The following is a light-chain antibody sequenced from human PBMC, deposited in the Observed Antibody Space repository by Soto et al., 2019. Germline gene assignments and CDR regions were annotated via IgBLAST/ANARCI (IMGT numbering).Light chain of an antibody. CDR2: DAS. Sequence: EILLTQSPATLSLSPGERTTLSCLSSQSLSSYLAWYQENPGRAPMLLIYDASNRATGIPDRFSGSGSGTDFPLTISSLEPEDFAVYYCQQRSTWPPYTFGQGTKLELK. CDR1: QSLSSY. V-gene: IGKV3-11*01. J-gene: IGKJ2*01. CDR3: QQRSTWPPYT.